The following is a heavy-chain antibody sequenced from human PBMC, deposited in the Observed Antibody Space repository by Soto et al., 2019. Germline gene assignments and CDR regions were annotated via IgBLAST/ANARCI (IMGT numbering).Heavy chain of an antibody. CDR1: AYTFSNYG. CDR2: IIPIFGTA. D-gene: IGHD2-21*02. Sequence: QVQLAQSGAEVKKPGASVKVSCTASAYTFSNYGISWIRQAPGQGREWMGWIIPIFGTANYAQKFQGRVTITADESTSTAYVELSSLRSEDTAVYYCARKGYCGGDCYSNWFDPWGQGTLVTVSS. V-gene: IGHV1-69*13. J-gene: IGHJ5*02. CDR3: ARKGYCGGDCYSNWFDP.